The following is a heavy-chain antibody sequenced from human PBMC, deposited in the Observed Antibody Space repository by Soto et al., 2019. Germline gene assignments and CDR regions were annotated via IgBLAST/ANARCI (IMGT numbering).Heavy chain of an antibody. V-gene: IGHV1-18*01. J-gene: IGHJ6*02. CDR3: ARQNYYSGMDV. CDR2: ISAYNCNT. CDR1: GYTFSSYF. Sequence: QVPLVQSGAEVKKPGASVKVSCKASGYTFSSYFITWVRQAPGQGLEWMGWISAYNCNTNYAQMLQGRVTMTTDTSTSTAYMELRSLRSVDTAVYYCARQNYYSGMDVWGQGTTVTVSS.